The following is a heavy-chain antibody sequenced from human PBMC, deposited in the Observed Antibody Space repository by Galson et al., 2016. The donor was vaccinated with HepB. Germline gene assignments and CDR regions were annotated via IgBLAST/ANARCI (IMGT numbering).Heavy chain of an antibody. Sequence: SLRLSCAASGFTFSDYTMHWVRQAPGEGLKWVAVIAHHGLITYYADSVKGRFTISRDNAKNTLYLQMNSLRVDDTAIYYCARVVATWFDPWGQGTQATVSP. CDR2: IAHHGLIT. CDR1: GFTFSDYT. J-gene: IGHJ5*02. CDR3: ARVVATWFDP. V-gene: IGHV3-30*04. D-gene: IGHD2-2*01.